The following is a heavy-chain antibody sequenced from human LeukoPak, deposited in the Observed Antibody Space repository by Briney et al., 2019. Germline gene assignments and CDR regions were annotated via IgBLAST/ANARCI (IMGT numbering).Heavy chain of an antibody. CDR2: ISSSSSYI. Sequence: GGSLRLSCAASGFTFSSYSMNWVRQAPGKGLEWVSSISSSSSYIYYADSVKGRFTISRDNAKNSLYLQMNSLRAEDTAVYYCAELSITMIGGVWGKGTTVTISS. V-gene: IGHV3-21*01. J-gene: IGHJ6*04. CDR1: GFTFSSYS. D-gene: IGHD3-10*02. CDR3: AELSITMIGGV.